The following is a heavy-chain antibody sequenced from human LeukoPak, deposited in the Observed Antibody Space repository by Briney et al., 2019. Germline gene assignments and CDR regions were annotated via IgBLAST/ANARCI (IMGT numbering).Heavy chain of an antibody. D-gene: IGHD2-15*01. CDR2: ISAYNGNP. CDR3: ARGVDVVVVAATHAFDI. J-gene: IGHJ3*02. V-gene: IGHV1-18*01. Sequence: ASVKVSCKASGYTFTSYGISWVRQAPGQGLEWMGWISAYNGNPNYAQKLQGRVTMTTDTSTSTAYMELRSLRSDNTAVYYCARGVDVVVVAATHAFDIWGQGTMVTVS. CDR1: GYTFTSYG.